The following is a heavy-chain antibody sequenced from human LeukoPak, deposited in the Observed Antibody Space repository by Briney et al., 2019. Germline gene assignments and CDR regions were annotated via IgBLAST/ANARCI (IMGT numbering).Heavy chain of an antibody. D-gene: IGHD3-22*01. J-gene: IGHJ4*02. CDR3: TRGRWYYYDSSGYYPYYFDY. CDR1: GFTSGDYA. CDR2: IRSKAYGGTT. V-gene: IGHV3-49*03. Sequence: GGSLRLSCTYSGFTSGDYAMSWFRQAPGKGLEWLGFIRSKAYGGTTEYAASVKGRFTISRDDSKSIAYLQMNSLKTEDTAVYYCTRGRWYYYDSSGYYPYYFDYWGQGTLVTVSS.